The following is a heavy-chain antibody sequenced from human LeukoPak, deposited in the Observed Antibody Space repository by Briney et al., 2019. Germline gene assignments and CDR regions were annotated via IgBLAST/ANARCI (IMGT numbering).Heavy chain of an antibody. V-gene: IGHV4-59*08. CDR2: IYYSGST. CDR3: ARSSPTYYYDSSGYYPLGY. J-gene: IGHJ4*02. Sequence: TSETLSLTCTVSGGSISSYHWSWIRQPPGKGLEWIGHIYYSGSTNYNPSLKSRVTISVDTPKNQFSLKLSSVTAADTAVYYCARSSPTYYYDSSGYYPLGYWGQGTLVTVSS. D-gene: IGHD3-22*01. CDR1: GGSISSYH.